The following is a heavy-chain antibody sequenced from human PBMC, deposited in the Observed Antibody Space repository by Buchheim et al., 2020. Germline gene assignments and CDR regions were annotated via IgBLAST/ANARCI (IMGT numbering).Heavy chain of an antibody. CDR2: IKEDGSEK. J-gene: IGHJ4*02. CDR1: GFTFSRDW. D-gene: IGHD5-24*01. V-gene: IGHV3-7*01. CDR3: AREDD. Sequence: DVQLVQSGGGLVQPGGSLRLSCAASGFTFSRDWMRWVRQAPGKGPEWVASIKEDGSEKYYVDSVEGRFTISRDNAKNSLYLPMNSLRAEDTAVYFCAREDDWGQGTL.